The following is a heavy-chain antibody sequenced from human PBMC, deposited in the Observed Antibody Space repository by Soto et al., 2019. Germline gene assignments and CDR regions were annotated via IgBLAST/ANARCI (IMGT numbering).Heavy chain of an antibody. CDR3: ARTTYTYGTYLFDY. J-gene: IGHJ4*02. CDR1: GFTFSNYG. CDR2: IWFDGTNK. V-gene: IGHV3-33*01. D-gene: IGHD5-18*01. Sequence: PLVESGGGVVQPGRSLRLSCVASGFTFSNYGMHWVRQAPGKGLEWVAFIWFDGTNKYYADSVKGRYTISRDNSKNTLYLQMNNLRAEDTAVYYCARTTYTYGTYLFDYWGQGTLVTVSS.